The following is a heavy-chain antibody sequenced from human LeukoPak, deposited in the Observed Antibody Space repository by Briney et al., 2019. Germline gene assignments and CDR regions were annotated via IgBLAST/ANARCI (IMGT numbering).Heavy chain of an antibody. CDR3: ARRYCSGGSCYPDY. Sequence: SETLSLTCTVSGDSISSYSWSWIRHPPGMGLELIGYIYYSGSTNYNPSLKSRVTISVDTSKNQFSLKLSSVTTADTAVYYCARRYCSGGSCYPDYWGQGTLVTVSS. V-gene: IGHV4-59*08. D-gene: IGHD2-15*01. CDR2: IYYSGST. CDR1: GDSISSYS. J-gene: IGHJ4*02.